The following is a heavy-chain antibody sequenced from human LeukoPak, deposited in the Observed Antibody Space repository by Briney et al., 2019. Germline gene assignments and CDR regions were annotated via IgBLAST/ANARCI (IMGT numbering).Heavy chain of an antibody. V-gene: IGHV4-34*01. Sequence: SETLSRTCAVYGGSFSDYFWTWVRQSPGKGLEWIAEIYRGNTNYSPSLKSRATTSVDTSKNQFPLRLSSVTAADTAVYYCARGDADCWECFHHWGQGTLVTVSS. J-gene: IGHJ1*01. CDR2: IYRGNT. CDR1: GGSFSDYF. CDR3: ARGDADCWECFHH. D-gene: IGHD2-21*02.